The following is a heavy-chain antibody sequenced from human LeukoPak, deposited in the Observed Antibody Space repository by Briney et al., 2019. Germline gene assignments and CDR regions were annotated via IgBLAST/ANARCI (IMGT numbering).Heavy chain of an antibody. CDR2: IYYSGST. CDR1: GGSISTYY. CDR3: ARGTAITGYYFDY. V-gene: IGHV4-59*08. J-gene: IGHJ4*02. D-gene: IGHD1-20*01. Sequence: SETLSLTCTVSGGSISTYYWSWIRQPPGKGLEWIGYIYYSGSTNYNPSLKSRVTISVDTSKNQFSLKLSSVTAADTAVYYCARGTAITGYYFDYWGQGTLVTVSP.